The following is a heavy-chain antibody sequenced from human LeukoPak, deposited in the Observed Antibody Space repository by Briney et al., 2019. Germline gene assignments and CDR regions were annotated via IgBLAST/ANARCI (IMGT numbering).Heavy chain of an antibody. V-gene: IGHV4-59*01. Sequence: SETLSLTCTVSGGSISSYYWSWIRQPPGKGLEWIGYIYYSGSTNYNPSLKSRVTISVDTSKNQFSLKLSSATAADTAVYYCARFPTIPIYAFDIWGQGTMVTVSS. CDR1: GGSISSYY. D-gene: IGHD5-12*01. CDR3: ARFPTIPIYAFDI. CDR2: IYYSGST. J-gene: IGHJ3*02.